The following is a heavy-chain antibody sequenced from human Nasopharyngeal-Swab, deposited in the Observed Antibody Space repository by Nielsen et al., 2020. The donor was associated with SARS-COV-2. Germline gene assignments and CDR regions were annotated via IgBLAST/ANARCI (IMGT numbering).Heavy chain of an antibody. D-gene: IGHD3-10*01. CDR3: ARGAITMVRGVIGTNAFDI. Sequence: GGSLRLSCAASGFTVSSNYMSWVRQAAGKGLEWVSVIYSGGNTNYADSVKGRFTISRDNSKNTLYLQMNSLRAEDTAVYYCARGAITMVRGVIGTNAFDIWGQGTMVTVSS. CDR1: GFTVSSNY. V-gene: IGHV3-53*01. J-gene: IGHJ3*02. CDR2: IYSGGNT.